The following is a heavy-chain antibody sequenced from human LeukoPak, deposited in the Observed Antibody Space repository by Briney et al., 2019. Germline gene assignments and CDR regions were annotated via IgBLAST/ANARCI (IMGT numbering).Heavy chain of an antibody. CDR2: IYNSGSD. D-gene: IGHD2-8*02. J-gene: IGHJ4*02. Sequence: SDTLSLTRSLSGRSISFDYWRWLRQPPGRGLVYIAYIYNSGSDNYNPSLQTRDTILIDTPQKQFSLAVRSDTAAHTAVYYCTREAAVGTGGLDYWGQGTLVTVSS. CDR3: TREAAVGTGGLDY. CDR1: GRSISFDY. V-gene: IGHV4-59*12.